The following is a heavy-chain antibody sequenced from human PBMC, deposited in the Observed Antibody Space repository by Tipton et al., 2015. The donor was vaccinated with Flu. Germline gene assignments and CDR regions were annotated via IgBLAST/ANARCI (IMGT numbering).Heavy chain of an antibody. J-gene: IGHJ4*02. CDR3: ASYFPYDNRDYYYYYFDY. D-gene: IGHD3-22*01. Sequence: TLSLTCTVSGGSITSTNYYWGWIRQPPGRGLEWIGSVYYSGSTSQNPSLKSRVTISVDTSKNQFSLRVSSVTAADTAVYYCASYFPYDNRDYYYYYFDYWGQGALVTVSS. V-gene: IGHV4-39*01. CDR2: VYYSGST. CDR1: GGSITSTNYY.